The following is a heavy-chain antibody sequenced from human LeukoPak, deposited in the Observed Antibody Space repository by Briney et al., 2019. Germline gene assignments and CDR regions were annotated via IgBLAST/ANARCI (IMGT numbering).Heavy chain of an antibody. CDR1: GGSISSYY. CDR3: ARGYCSGGSCYSGYFDY. D-gene: IGHD2-15*01. J-gene: IGHJ4*02. Sequence: SETLSLTCTVSGGSISSYYWSWIRQPPGKGLEWIGYIYYSGSTNYNPSLKSRVTISVDTSKNQFSLKLSSVTAADTAVYYCARGYCSGGSCYSGYFDYWGEGTLVTVSS. CDR2: IYYSGST. V-gene: IGHV4-59*01.